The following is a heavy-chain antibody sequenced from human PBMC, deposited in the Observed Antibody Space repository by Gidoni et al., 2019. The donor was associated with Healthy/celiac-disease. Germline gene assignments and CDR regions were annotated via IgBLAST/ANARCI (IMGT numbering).Heavy chain of an antibody. CDR2: IYDSGST. Sequence: QLQLQESGPGLVKPSQTLSLTCTFPGVSISSGGYYWSWIRQHPGKGLEWIGYIYDSGSTYYNPSLKSRVTISVDTSKNQFSLKLSSVTAADTAVYYCARTTLAAPPAFFFDYWGQGTLVTVSS. D-gene: IGHD6-13*01. CDR1: GVSISSGGYY. CDR3: ARTTLAAPPAFFFDY. V-gene: IGHV4-31*03. J-gene: IGHJ4*02.